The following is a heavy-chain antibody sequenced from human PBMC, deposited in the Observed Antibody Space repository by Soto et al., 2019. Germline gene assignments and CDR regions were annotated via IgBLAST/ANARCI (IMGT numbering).Heavy chain of an antibody. V-gene: IGHV3-53*01. J-gene: IGHJ4*01. CDR1: GLSVSDNY. Sequence: EVQLVESGGALIQPGGSLRRSCGASGLSVSDNYMGWVRQAPGRGLEWVSVMYAGGDTHYADSVKGRFTISRDKSENTLYLQMNSLRDEDTGVYFCVSRIPSWVFDYWGLGTLVTVSS. D-gene: IGHD2-21*01. CDR2: MYAGGDT. CDR3: VSRIPSWVFDY.